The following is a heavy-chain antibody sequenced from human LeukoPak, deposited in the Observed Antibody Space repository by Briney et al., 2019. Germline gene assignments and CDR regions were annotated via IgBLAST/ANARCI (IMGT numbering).Heavy chain of an antibody. CDR3: AVRGRNYIYDF. V-gene: IGHV1-8*02. CDR2: INPNSDNT. J-gene: IGHJ4*02. D-gene: IGHD3-3*01. Sequence: ASVKVSCKASGGTFSSYAINWLRQATGQGLEWMGWINPNSDNTGYAQKFQGRVTMTRDTSTNTAYMELNSLTSEDTAVYYCAVRGRNYIYDFWGQGTLVTVS. CDR1: GGTFSSYA.